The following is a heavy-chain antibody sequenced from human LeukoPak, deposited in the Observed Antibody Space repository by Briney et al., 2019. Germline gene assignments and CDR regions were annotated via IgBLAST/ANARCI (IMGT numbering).Heavy chain of an antibody. V-gene: IGHV4-59*01. CDR3: ASAIAAAATYAFDI. CDR2: IYYSGST. CDR1: GGSISSYY. J-gene: IGHJ3*02. D-gene: IGHD6-13*01. Sequence: PSEILSLTCTVSGGSISSYYWSWIRQPPGKGLEWIGYIYYSGSTNYNPSLKSRVTISVDTSKNQFSLKLNSVTAADTAVYYCASAIAAAATYAFDIWGQGTKVTVSS.